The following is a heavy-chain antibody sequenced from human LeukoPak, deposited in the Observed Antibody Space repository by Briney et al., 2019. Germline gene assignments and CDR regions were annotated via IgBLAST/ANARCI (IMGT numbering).Heavy chain of an antibody. Sequence: ASVKVSCKTSGYTFTSYGISWVRQAPGQGLEWMGWISAYNGNTNYAQRPQGRVTMTTDTSTSTFYMELKSLISDDTAIYYCARLPNWSYEGFDPWGQGTLVTVSS. CDR2: ISAYNGNT. J-gene: IGHJ5*02. V-gene: IGHV1-18*04. CDR3: ARLPNWSYEGFDP. D-gene: IGHD1-7*01. CDR1: GYTFTSYG.